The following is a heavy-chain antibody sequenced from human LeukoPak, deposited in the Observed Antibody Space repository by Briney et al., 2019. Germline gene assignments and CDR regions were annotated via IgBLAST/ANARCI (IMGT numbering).Heavy chain of an antibody. V-gene: IGHV3-48*02. D-gene: IGHD3-9*01. J-gene: IGHJ6*02. Sequence: GGSLRLSCAASGFTFSTYVMSWVRQAPGKGLEWFSYISSSSSTIYYADSVKGRFTISRDNAKNSLYLQMNSLRDEDTAVYYCAGLTHYDILTGAYGMDVWGQGTTVTVSS. CDR1: GFTFSTYV. CDR3: AGLTHYDILTGAYGMDV. CDR2: ISSSSSTI.